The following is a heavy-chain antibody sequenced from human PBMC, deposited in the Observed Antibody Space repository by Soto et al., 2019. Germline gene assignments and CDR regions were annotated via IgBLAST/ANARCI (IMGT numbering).Heavy chain of an antibody. CDR3: AGYYDSSGYYVWGFDY. J-gene: IGHJ4*02. CDR1: GFTFSSYA. D-gene: IGHD3-22*01. Sequence: VGSLRLSCAASGFTFSSYAMSWVRQAPGKGLEWVSAISGSGGSTYYADSVKGRFTISRDNSKNTLYLQMNSLRAEDTAVYYCAGYYDSSGYYVWGFDYWGQGTLVTVSS. V-gene: IGHV3-23*01. CDR2: ISGSGGST.